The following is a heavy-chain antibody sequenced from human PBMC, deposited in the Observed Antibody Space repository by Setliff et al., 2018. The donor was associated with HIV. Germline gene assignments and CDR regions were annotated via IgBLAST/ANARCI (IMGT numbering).Heavy chain of an antibody. V-gene: IGHV4-61*09. CDR3: AIDHVTNIAESGYGYTRIDP. Sequence: SETLSLTCTVSGGSIISEISWWAWIRQPAGKGPEWLGQIYMRGGTDYNPSLEGRVTISLDTSENQFSLKLTSVTAADTAVYYCAIDHVTNIAESGYGYTRIDPWGPGISVTVSS. CDR2: IYMRGGT. J-gene: IGHJ5*02. CDR1: GGSIISEISW. D-gene: IGHD5-18*01.